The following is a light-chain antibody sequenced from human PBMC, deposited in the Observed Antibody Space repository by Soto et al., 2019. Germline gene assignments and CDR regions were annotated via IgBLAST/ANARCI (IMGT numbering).Light chain of an antibody. CDR2: GGA. CDR1: QTIGSSY. V-gene: IGKV3-20*01. Sequence: EIVLTQSPGTLSLSPGESATLSCRASQTIGSSYLAWYQQRPGQAPRLLIYGGANRATGIPDRFSATGSGTDFTLAISRLEPEDFAVYYCQQYRTPSQTFGQGTKVE. J-gene: IGKJ1*01. CDR3: QQYRTPSQT.